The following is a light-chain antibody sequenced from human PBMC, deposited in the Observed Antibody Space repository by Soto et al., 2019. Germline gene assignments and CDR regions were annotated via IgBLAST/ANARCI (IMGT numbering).Light chain of an antibody. V-gene: IGKV3-15*01. Sequence: EIVLSQSPGTLSLSPGERATLSCRASQSVDSSHLAWYQHRPGQAPRLLIFDAAIRATGIPASFSGSGSGTEFTLTISSLQSEDFTVYYCQQYNNWPWTFGQGTKVDIK. CDR2: DAA. J-gene: IGKJ1*01. CDR1: QSVDSSH. CDR3: QQYNNWPWT.